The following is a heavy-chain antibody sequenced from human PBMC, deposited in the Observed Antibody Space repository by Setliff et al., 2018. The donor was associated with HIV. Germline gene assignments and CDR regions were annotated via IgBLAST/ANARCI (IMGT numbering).Heavy chain of an antibody. CDR2: IYTSGST. J-gene: IGHJ4*02. Sequence: PSETLSLTCTVSGGSISSGSNYWRWIRQPAGKGLEWIGHIYTSGSTNYNPSLKSRVTISVDTSKNHFSLKLSSVTAADTAVYYCASRRPFLDNYFDYWGQGALVTVSS. CDR1: GGSISSGSNY. V-gene: IGHV4-61*09. D-gene: IGHD3-22*01. CDR3: ASRRPFLDNYFDY.